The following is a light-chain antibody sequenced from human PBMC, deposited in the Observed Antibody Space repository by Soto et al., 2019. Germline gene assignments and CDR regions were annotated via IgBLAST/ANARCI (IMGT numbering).Light chain of an antibody. CDR3: SSYAGSATVV. Sequence: QSVLTQPPSASGSPGQSGTISCTGTSSDVGDYNYVSWYQQHPGKAPKLMIFEVTKRPSGVPDRFSGSKSGNTASLTVSGLQVDDEADYYCSSYAGSATVVFGGGTKLTVL. J-gene: IGLJ2*01. CDR2: EVT. CDR1: SSDVGDYNY. V-gene: IGLV2-8*01.